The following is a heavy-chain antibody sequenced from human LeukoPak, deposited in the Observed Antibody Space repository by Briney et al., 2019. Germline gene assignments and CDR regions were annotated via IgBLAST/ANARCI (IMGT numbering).Heavy chain of an antibody. D-gene: IGHD3-16*01. CDR1: GFTFSDAW. CDR2: ISSKADGGTA. V-gene: IGHV3-15*01. CDR3: TTEFWGSSNY. J-gene: IGHJ4*02. Sequence: GGSLRLSCAGSGFTFSDAWMTWVRQAPGKGLEWVGRISSKADGGTAEYAAPVKGRFTISRGDSKTTLYLQMISLQIEDTGVYYCTTEFWGSSNYWGQGSLVTVSS.